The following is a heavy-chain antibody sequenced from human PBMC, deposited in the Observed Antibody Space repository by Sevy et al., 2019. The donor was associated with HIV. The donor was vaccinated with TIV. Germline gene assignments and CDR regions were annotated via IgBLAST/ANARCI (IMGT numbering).Heavy chain of an antibody. Sequence: GGSLRLSCAASGFTFDDYAMHWVRQAPGKGLEWVSGISWNSGSIGYADSVKGRFTISRDNAKNSLYLQMNSLRAEDTALYYCAKVPGRGYYYYGMDVWGQGTTVTVSS. CDR2: ISWNSGSI. V-gene: IGHV3-9*01. CDR1: GFTFDDYA. D-gene: IGHD3-10*01. CDR3: AKVPGRGYYYYGMDV. J-gene: IGHJ6*02.